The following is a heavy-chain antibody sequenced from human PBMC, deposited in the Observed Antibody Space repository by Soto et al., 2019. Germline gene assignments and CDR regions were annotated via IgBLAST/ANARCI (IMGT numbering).Heavy chain of an antibody. V-gene: IGHV3-23*01. CDR1: GFTFSAYA. CDR3: AKDPNGDYVGAFDM. Sequence: DVQVLESGGGLVQPGGSLRPSCAASGFTFSAYAMSWVRQTPGKGLEWVSGISASRGRTYYANSVKGRFTISSDNGKNTLYLQMNSLRAEDTAVYYCAKDPNGDYVGAFDMWGQGTMVIVSS. J-gene: IGHJ3*02. CDR2: ISASRGRT. D-gene: IGHD4-17*01.